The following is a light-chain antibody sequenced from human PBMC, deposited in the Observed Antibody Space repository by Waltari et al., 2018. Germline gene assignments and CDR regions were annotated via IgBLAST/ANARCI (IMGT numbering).Light chain of an antibody. CDR1: ETVNNNY. CDR2: DVF. CDR3: QQRGNWPSGYT. J-gene: IGKJ2*01. Sequence: ENVLTQSPGTLSLSPGERVSLSCRASETVNNNYLAWYQQKPGQAPRLLIYDVFKRATGIPDRFSGSGSGTDFTLTISRLEPEDFAVYYCQQRGNWPSGYTFGQGTKLEIK. V-gene: IGKV3D-20*02.